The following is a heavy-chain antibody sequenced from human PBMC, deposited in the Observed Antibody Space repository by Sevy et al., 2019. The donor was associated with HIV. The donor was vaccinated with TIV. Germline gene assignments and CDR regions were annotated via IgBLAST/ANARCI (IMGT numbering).Heavy chain of an antibody. V-gene: IGHV3-30-3*01. J-gene: IGHJ5*02. CDR2: ISYDGSDK. Sequence: GGSLRLSCAASGFTFSSYAMHWVRQAPGKGLEWVAVISYDGSDKYYADSVKGRFTISRDNSKNPLYLQMNSLRAEDTAVYYCAREHYEILTGLNWFDPWGQGTLVTVSS. CDR3: AREHYEILTGLNWFDP. D-gene: IGHD3-9*01. CDR1: GFTFSSYA.